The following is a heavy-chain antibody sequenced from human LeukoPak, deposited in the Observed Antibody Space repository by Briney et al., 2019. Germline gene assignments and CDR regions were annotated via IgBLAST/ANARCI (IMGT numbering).Heavy chain of an antibody. Sequence: GGSLRLSCAASGFTFSDYYMNWVPEAPGKGMEWVPYISSSSSTIYYADSVKGRFTISRDNAKNTLYLQMNSLRAEDTAVYYCARDQTYGDYWYFDLWGRGTLVTVSS. CDR2: ISSSSSTI. CDR3: ARDQTYGDYWYFDL. V-gene: IGHV3-11*04. D-gene: IGHD4-17*01. CDR1: GFTFSDYY. J-gene: IGHJ2*01.